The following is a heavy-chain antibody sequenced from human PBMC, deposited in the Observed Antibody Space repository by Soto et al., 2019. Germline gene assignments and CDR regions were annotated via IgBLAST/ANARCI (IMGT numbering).Heavy chain of an antibody. Sequence: GGSLRLSCAASGFTFSSYSMNWVRQAPGKGLEWVSYISSSSSTIYYADSVKGRFTISRDNAKNSLYLQMNSLRVEDTAVYYCARGPMYYDYWGQGTLVTVSS. J-gene: IGHJ4*02. CDR3: ARGPMYYDY. CDR2: ISSSSSTI. V-gene: IGHV3-48*01. CDR1: GFTFSSYS.